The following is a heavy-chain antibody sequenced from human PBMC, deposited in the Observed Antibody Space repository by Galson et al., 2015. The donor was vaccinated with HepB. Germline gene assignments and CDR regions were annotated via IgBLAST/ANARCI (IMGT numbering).Heavy chain of an antibody. D-gene: IGHD6-19*01. Sequence: SVKVSCKASGYTFTTYGISWVRQAPGQGLEWMGWIGAYSGNTNYAQKLQGRVTMTTDTSTSTAYMELRSLRSDDTAVYYCARVVGGWGDYWGQGPLVTVSS. J-gene: IGHJ4*02. CDR1: GYTFTTYG. V-gene: IGHV1-18*04. CDR2: IGAYSGNT. CDR3: ARVVGGWGDY.